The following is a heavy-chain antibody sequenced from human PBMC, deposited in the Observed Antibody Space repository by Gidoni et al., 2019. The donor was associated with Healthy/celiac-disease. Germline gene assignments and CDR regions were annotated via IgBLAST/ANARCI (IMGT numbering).Heavy chain of an antibody. Sequence: QVQLQQWGAGLLKPSETLSLPCAVYGGSFSGYYWCWTRTPPGKGLEWIGEINHSGSTNYNPSLKSRVTISVDTSKNQFSLKLSAVTAADTAVYYCARGPVPPQYCSSTSCYFKYYYYGMDVWGQGTTVTVSS. D-gene: IGHD2-2*01. CDR3: ARGPVPPQYCSSTSCYFKYYYYGMDV. CDR1: GGSFSGYY. V-gene: IGHV4-34*01. J-gene: IGHJ6*02. CDR2: INHSGST.